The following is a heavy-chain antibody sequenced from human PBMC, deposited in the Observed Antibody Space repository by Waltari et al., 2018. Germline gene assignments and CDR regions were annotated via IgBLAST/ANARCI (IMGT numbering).Heavy chain of an antibody. Sequence: QVQLQQWGAGLLKPSETLSLTCAVYGGSFSGYYWSWIRQPPGKGLEWIGEINHSGSTNYNPSLKSRVTIPVDTSKNQFSLKLSSVTAADTAVYYCAREVPYSSSPDAFDIWGQGTMVTVSS. V-gene: IGHV4-34*01. J-gene: IGHJ3*02. D-gene: IGHD6-13*01. CDR1: GGSFSGYY. CDR2: INHSGST. CDR3: AREVPYSSSPDAFDI.